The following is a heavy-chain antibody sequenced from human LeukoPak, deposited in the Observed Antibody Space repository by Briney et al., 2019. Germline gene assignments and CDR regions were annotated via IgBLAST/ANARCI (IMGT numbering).Heavy chain of an antibody. CDR3: ARVSYLGDWYFDL. D-gene: IGHD1-26*01. V-gene: IGHV4-59*08. Sequence: SETLSLTCTVSGGSISSYYWSWIRQPPGKGLEWIGYIYYSGSTNYNPSLKSRVTISVDTSKNQFSLKLSSVTAADTAVYYCARVSYLGDWYFDLWGRGTLVTVSS. J-gene: IGHJ2*01. CDR1: GGSISSYY. CDR2: IYYSGST.